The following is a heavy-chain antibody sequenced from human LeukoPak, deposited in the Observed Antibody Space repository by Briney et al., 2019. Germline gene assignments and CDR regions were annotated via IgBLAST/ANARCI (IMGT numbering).Heavy chain of an antibody. J-gene: IGHJ6*02. CDR2: MNPNSGNT. Sequence: ASVKVSCKASGYTFTSYDINWVRQATGQELEWMGWMNPNSGNTGYAQKFQGRVTMTRNTSISTAYMELSSLRSEDTAVYYCARGTLYSSGSYYYYGMDVWGQGTTVTVSS. CDR1: GYTFTSYD. D-gene: IGHD6-19*01. CDR3: ARGTLYSSGSYYYYGMDV. V-gene: IGHV1-8*01.